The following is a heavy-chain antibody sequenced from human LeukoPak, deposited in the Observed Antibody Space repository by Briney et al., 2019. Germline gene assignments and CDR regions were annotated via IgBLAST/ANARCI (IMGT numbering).Heavy chain of an antibody. CDR2: IYYSGST. Sequence: SETLSLTCTVSGGSISSSSYYWGWIRQPPGKGLEWIGSIYYSGSTYYNPSLKSRVTISVDTSKNQFSLKLSSVTAADTAVYYCARLGSMQWLIETYHIDYWGQGTLVTVSS. D-gene: IGHD6-19*01. CDR1: GGSISSSSYY. V-gene: IGHV4-39*01. CDR3: ARLGSMQWLIETYHIDY. J-gene: IGHJ4*02.